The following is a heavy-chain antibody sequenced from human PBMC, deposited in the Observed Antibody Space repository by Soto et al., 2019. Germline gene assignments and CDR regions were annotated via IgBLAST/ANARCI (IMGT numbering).Heavy chain of an antibody. Sequence: SETLSLTCAVYGGSFSGYYWSWIRQPPGKGLEWIGEINHSGSTNYNPSLKSRVTISVDTSKNQFSLKLSSVTAADTAVYYCARSGSRDKAMVTYGWFDPWGQATLVTVSS. D-gene: IGHD5-18*01. V-gene: IGHV4-34*01. CDR2: INHSGST. CDR3: ARSGSRDKAMVTYGWFDP. J-gene: IGHJ5*02. CDR1: GGSFSGYY.